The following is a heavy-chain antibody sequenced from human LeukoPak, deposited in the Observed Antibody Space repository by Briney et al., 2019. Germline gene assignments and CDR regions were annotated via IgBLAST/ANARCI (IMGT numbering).Heavy chain of an antibody. V-gene: IGHV1-2*02. J-gene: IGHJ4*02. CDR2: INPNSGGT. Sequence: GASVKVSCKASGGTFSSYAISWVRQAPGQGLEWMGWINPNSGGTNYAQKFQGRVTMTRDTSISTAYMELSRLRSDDTAVYYCARDTPSTHWGQGTLVTVSS. CDR3: ARDTPSTH. CDR1: GGTFSSYA. D-gene: IGHD3-3*02.